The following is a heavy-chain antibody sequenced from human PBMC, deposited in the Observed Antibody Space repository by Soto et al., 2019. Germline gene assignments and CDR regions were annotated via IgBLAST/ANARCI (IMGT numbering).Heavy chain of an antibody. CDR2: ISSSSSTI. CDR3: ARDFTVTTSINWFDP. J-gene: IGHJ5*02. CDR1: GFTFSSYS. D-gene: IGHD4-4*01. V-gene: IGHV3-48*01. Sequence: GGSLRLSCAASGFTFSSYSMNWVRQAPGKGLEWVSYISSSSSTIYYADSVKGRFTISRDNAKNSLYLQMNSLRAEDTAVYYCARDFTVTTSINWFDPWGQGTLVTVSS.